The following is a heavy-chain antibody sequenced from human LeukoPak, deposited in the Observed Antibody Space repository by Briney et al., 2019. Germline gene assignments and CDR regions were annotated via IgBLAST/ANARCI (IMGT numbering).Heavy chain of an antibody. V-gene: IGHV1-8*02. CDR3: ARNFYGDGFDI. J-gene: IGHJ3*02. CDR1: GDPFGNHD. Sequence: ASVKVSCKASGDPFGNHDVNWVRQATGQGPEWMGWMNPNSGNTGYAHKFQGRVTLTRDTSTRTAYMELSSLRPEDTAVYFCARNFYGDGFDIWGQGTKVTVSS. D-gene: IGHD2/OR15-2a*01. CDR2: MNPNSGNT.